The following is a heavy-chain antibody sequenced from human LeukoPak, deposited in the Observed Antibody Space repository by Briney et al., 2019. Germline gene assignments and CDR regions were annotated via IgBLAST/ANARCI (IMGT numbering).Heavy chain of an antibody. CDR1: GGSFSGYY. CDR3: ARVSTVSNTAMAKLPENYYYYMDV. CDR2: IYHSGST. J-gene: IGHJ6*03. Sequence: SETLSLTCAVYGGSFSGYYWSWIRQPPGKGLEWVGEIYHSGSTNYNPSLKSRVTISVDKSKNQFSLKLSSVTAADTAVYYCARVSTVSNTAMAKLPENYYYYMDVWGKGTTVTVSS. D-gene: IGHD5-18*01. V-gene: IGHV4-34*01.